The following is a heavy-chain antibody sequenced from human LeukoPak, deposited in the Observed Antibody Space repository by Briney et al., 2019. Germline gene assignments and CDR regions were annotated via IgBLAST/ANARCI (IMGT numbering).Heavy chain of an antibody. CDR2: ISGSGGTT. J-gene: IGHJ4*02. V-gene: IGHV3-23*01. Sequence: GGSLRLSCAASGFSFSHYAMSWVRQAPGKGLEWVSGISGSGGTTYYADSVKGRFTISRDNSKNTLYLQMNSLRAEDTAVYYCAKGYCSAGSCVHSDYWGQGTLVTVSS. D-gene: IGHD2-15*01. CDR1: GFSFSHYA. CDR3: AKGYCSAGSCVHSDY.